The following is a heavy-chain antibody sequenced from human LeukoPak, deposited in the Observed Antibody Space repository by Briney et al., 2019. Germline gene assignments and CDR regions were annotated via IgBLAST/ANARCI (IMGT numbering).Heavy chain of an antibody. J-gene: IGHJ4*02. Sequence: GGSLRLSCAASGFSFSDYHMSWIRQAPGKGLEWVSYISSSSSYRDYADSVKGRFTISRDNARNSLYLQMNSLRAEDTAVYYCARSGYSNVYSDYWGQGTLVTVSS. CDR2: ISSSSSYR. D-gene: IGHD5-18*01. CDR3: ARSGYSNVYSDY. CDR1: GFSFSDYH. V-gene: IGHV3-11*03.